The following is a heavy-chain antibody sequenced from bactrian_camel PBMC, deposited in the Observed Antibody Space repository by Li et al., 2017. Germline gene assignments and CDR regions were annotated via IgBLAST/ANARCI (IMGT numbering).Heavy chain of an antibody. Sequence: HVQLVESGGGSVQAGGSLRLSCTASGSIVGANSVAWFRQAPGKERERVAHIVANGVTLYAGSVKGRFTISQDIAKNTLFLQMNSLKPEDTATYYCAADRMACLRPSVQLAAYNFWGQGTQVTVS. V-gene: IGHV3S53*01. CDR2: IVANGVT. CDR1: GSIVGANS. CDR3: AADRMACLRPSVQLAAYNF. J-gene: IGHJ4*01.